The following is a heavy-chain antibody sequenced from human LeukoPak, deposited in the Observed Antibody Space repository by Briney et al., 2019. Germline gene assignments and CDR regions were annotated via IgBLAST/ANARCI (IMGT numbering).Heavy chain of an antibody. J-gene: IGHJ4*02. CDR1: GGSISRGSYP. CDR3: ARGGIPDY. Sequence: TPSETLSLTCTVSGGSISRGSYPWNWIRQPAGKGLEWIGRFYTSGTPNYNPSLKSRVTILVDTSRNQFSLKLSSVTAADTALYYCARGGIPDYWGQGILVTVSS. D-gene: IGHD2-21*01. CDR2: FYTSGTP. V-gene: IGHV4-61*02.